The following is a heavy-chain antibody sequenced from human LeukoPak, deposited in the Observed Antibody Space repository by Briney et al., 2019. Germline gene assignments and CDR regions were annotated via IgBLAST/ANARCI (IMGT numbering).Heavy chain of an antibody. Sequence: TGGSLRLSCAASGFTFSSYEMNWVRQAPGKGLEWVSYISSSGSTIYYADSVKGRFTISRDNSKNTLYLQMNSLRAEDTAVYYCAKGGGVIAARPYYFDYWGQGTLVTVSS. CDR3: AKGGGVIAARPYYFDY. D-gene: IGHD6-6*01. CDR1: GFTFSSYE. V-gene: IGHV3-48*03. J-gene: IGHJ4*02. CDR2: ISSSGSTI.